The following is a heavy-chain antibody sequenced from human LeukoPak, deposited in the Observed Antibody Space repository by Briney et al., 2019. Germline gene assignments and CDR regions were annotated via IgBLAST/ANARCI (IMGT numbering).Heavy chain of an antibody. CDR2: INPGNGDT. Sequence: GASVKVSCKTTGYSFTSQHMHWVRQAPGQSLEWMGCINPGNGDTKYSQEFQGRVTITRDTSATTAYMELSSLRADYRAVYYCNLKNYWGKGTLVTVSS. CDR3: NLKNY. CDR1: GYSFTSQH. V-gene: IGHV1-3*03. J-gene: IGHJ4*02.